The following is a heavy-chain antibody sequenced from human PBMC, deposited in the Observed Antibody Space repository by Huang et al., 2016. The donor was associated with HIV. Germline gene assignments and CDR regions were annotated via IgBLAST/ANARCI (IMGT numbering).Heavy chain of an antibody. CDR2: IYYSGGT. CDR3: ARLPGSITMIRGVITDPY. CDR1: GGSIRSDNYY. J-gene: IGHJ4*02. D-gene: IGHD3-10*01. V-gene: IGHV4-39*02. Sequence: QLQLQESGPGLVKPSETLSLTCTVSGGSIRSDNYYWGWIRQPPGKGLEWIGSIYYSGGTYYNPSLKRRVTITVSTSKDHFSLRMRSVTAADTAVYYCARLPGSITMIRGVITDPYWGQGTLVTVSS.